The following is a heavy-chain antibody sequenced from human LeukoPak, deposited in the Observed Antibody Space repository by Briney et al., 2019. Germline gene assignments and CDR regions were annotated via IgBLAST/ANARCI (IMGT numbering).Heavy chain of an antibody. CDR1: GGSISSYY. CDR2: ISSSSSYI. J-gene: IGHJ3*02. Sequence: PSETLSLTCTVSGGSISSYYWSWIRQPPGKGLEWVSSISSSSSYIYYADSVKGRFTISRDNAKNSLYLQMNSLRAEDTAVYYCARDGEQLAFDIWGQGTMVTVSS. D-gene: IGHD1-26*01. CDR3: ARDGEQLAFDI. V-gene: IGHV3-21*01.